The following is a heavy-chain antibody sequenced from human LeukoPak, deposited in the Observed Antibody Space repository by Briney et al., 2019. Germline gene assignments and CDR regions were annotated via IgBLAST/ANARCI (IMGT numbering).Heavy chain of an antibody. J-gene: IGHJ4*02. Sequence: GGSLRLSCAASGFTFSSYWMSWVRQAPGKGLEWVANIKQDGSEKYYVDSVKGRFTISRDNAKNSLYLQMNSLRAEDTAVYYCAKLGSSWYPDYWGQGTLVTVSS. D-gene: IGHD6-13*01. CDR1: GFTFSSYW. CDR3: AKLGSSWYPDY. CDR2: IKQDGSEK. V-gene: IGHV3-7*01.